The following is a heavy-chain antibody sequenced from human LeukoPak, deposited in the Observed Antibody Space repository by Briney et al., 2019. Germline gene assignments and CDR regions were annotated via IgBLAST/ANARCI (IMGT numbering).Heavy chain of an antibody. CDR1: GYTFTSYY. J-gene: IGHJ5*02. CDR3: ATARRSSHDFWSKWFDP. CDR2: INPSGGST. V-gene: IGHV1-46*01. Sequence: ASVKVSCKASGYTFTSYYMHWVRQAPGQGLEWMGIINPSGGSTSYAQKFQGRVTMTEDTSTDTAYMELSSLRSEDTAVYYCATARRSSHDFWSKWFDPWGQGTLVTVSS. D-gene: IGHD3-3*01.